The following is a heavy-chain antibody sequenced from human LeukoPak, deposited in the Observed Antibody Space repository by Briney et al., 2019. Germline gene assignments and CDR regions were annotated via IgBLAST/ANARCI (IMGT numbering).Heavy chain of an antibody. Sequence: GGSLRLSCAASGFTFSSYDVNWVRQAPGKGLEWVSYIDSDSYTIYYADSVKGRFTISRDNAKNSLYLQMNSLRAEDTAVYYCAKEGGGYHYGGIDAWGQGSLVAVSS. J-gene: IGHJ5*02. V-gene: IGHV3-48*03. CDR1: GFTFSSYD. CDR2: IDSDSYTI. D-gene: IGHD5-12*01. CDR3: AKEGGGYHYGGIDA.